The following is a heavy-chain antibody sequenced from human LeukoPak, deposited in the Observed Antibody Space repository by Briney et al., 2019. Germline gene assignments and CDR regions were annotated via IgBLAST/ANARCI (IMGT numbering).Heavy chain of an antibody. V-gene: IGHV3-23*01. Sequence: SGGSLRLSCAASGFTFSIYAMSWVRQAPGKGLEWVSAISGSGGSTYYAGSVKGRFTISRDNSKNTLYLQMNSLRAEDTAVYYCAKGSLAAIDNYYYMNVWGKGTTVTVSS. CDR2: ISGSGGST. CDR1: GFTFSIYA. D-gene: IGHD2-2*01. J-gene: IGHJ6*03. CDR3: AKGSLAAIDNYYYMNV.